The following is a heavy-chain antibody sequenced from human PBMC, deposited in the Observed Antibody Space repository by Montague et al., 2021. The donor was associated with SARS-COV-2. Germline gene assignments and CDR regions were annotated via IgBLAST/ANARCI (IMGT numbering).Heavy chain of an antibody. J-gene: IGHJ4*02. V-gene: IGHV3-23*01. CDR2: LSHGGDTA. D-gene: IGHD2-15*01. CDR1: GFSFSNYV. Sequence: SLRLSCAGSGFSFSNYVMSWVRQAPGKGLEWVSSLSHGGDTAYYADSVKGRFTISRDNSKSTLYLQMNSLTAEDTAIYYCVPLGYCSVGSCSDFDSWGQGTLVTVSS. CDR3: VPLGYCSVGSCSDFDS.